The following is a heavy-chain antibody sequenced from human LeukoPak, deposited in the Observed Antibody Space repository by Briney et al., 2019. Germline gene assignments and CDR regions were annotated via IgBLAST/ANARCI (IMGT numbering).Heavy chain of an antibody. J-gene: IGHJ4*02. D-gene: IGHD3-22*01. CDR1: GFSVSSNY. V-gene: IGHV3-53*01. CDR2: ISSGGTT. Sequence: GGSLRLSCAASGFSVSSNYMTWVRQAPGKGLEWVSIISSGGTTYYADSVKGRFIISRENSKNTLFLQMNNLRAEDTAVYYCAGDSTGYYYFDYWGQGSLVTVSS. CDR3: AGDSTGYYYFDY.